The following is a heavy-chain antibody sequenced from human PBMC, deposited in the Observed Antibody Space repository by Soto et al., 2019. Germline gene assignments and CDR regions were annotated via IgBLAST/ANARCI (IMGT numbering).Heavy chain of an antibody. V-gene: IGHV1-2*02. CDR2: INPATGAA. Sequence: QLHLVQSGAVVKKPGASVTVSCWASGYPVTAYYMHWVRQAPGRGLEWMGGINPATGAAKYTQTFQGRVTMTRDTSTSTVFMELSGLTSEDTAVFYCARGVGVGVAGSAAFDMWGQGTLVTVPS. CDR3: ARGVGVGVAGSAAFDM. CDR1: GYPVTAYY. J-gene: IGHJ3*02. D-gene: IGHD6-19*01.